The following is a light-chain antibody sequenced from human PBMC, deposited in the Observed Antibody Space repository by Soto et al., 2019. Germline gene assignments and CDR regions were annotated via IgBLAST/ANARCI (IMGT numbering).Light chain of an antibody. CDR1: QSISRS. J-gene: IGKJ1*01. V-gene: IGKV1-5*01. CDR3: QHYNSYSEA. CDR2: DAS. Sequence: DIQMTQSPSTLSASVGGRVTITCRASQSISRSLAWYQQNPGKAPKLLIFDASSLESGVPSRFSGSGSGTEFTLTISSLQPDDFATYYCQHYNSYSEAFGQGTKVDIK.